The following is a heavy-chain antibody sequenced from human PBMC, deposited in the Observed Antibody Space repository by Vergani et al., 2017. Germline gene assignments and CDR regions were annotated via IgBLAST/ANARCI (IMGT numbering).Heavy chain of an antibody. CDR3: ARRSSSYYFDI. CDR1: GGSITYGAFY. V-gene: IGHV4-39*02. D-gene: IGHD3-22*01. CDR2: VSHSGDT. J-gene: IGHJ5*02. Sequence: QLQLQESGPGLVKPSETLSLTCTVSGGSITYGAFYWGWIRQPPGKGLEWISSVSHSGDTYFNPSLKGQISISMDTSKNYFFLTLDSVTAAATAMYYCARRSSSYYFDIWGQGVLITVSS.